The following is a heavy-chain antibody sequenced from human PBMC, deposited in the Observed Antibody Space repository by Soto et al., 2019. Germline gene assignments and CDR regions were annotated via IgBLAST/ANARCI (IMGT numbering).Heavy chain of an antibody. CDR1: GGSISSSSYY. J-gene: IGHJ4*02. Sequence: SETLSLTCTVSGGSISSSSYYWGWIRQPPGKGLEWIGSIYYSGSTYYNPSLKSRVTISVDTSKNQFSLKLSSVTAADTAVYYCARHERFGEHKIDYWGQGTLVTVSS. CDR3: ARHERFGEHKIDY. CDR2: IYYSGST. D-gene: IGHD3-10*01. V-gene: IGHV4-39*01.